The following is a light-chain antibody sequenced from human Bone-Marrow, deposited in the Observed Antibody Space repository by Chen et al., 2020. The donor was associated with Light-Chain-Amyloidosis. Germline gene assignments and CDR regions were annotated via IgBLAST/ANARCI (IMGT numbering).Light chain of an antibody. CDR2: WAS. J-gene: IGKJ3*01. Sequence: DLVMTQSPDSLAVSLGERATINCKSSQSVLYSSNNKNYLAWYQQKPGQPPKLLISWASTRESGVPDRSTGSGSGTDVTLTISSLQAEDVAVYYCQQYYSDPFTFGPGTKVNIK. V-gene: IGKV4-1*01. CDR3: QQYYSDPFT. CDR1: QSVLYSSNNKNY.